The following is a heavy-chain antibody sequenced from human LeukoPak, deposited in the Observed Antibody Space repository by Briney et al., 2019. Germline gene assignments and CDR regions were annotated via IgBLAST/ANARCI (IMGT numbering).Heavy chain of an antibody. CDR2: ISYDGSNK. D-gene: IGHD3-3*01. CDR3: ARDLKGDFWSGYPYYYYYYGMDV. CDR1: GFTFSSYW. V-gene: IGHV3-30-3*01. J-gene: IGHJ6*02. Sequence: GRSLRLSCAASGFTFSSYWMSWVRQAPGKGLEWVAVISYDGSNKYYADSVKGRFTISRDHSKNTLYLQMNSLRAEDTAVYYCARDLKGDFWSGYPYYYYYYGMDVWGQGTTVTVSS.